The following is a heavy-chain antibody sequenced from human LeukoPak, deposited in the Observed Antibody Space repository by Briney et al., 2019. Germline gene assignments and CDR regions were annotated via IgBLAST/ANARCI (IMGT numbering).Heavy chain of an antibody. V-gene: IGHV1-46*01. CDR3: ARVAAEVVGVPGAIGFGWLRRDYYYMDV. CDR1: GYTFTGYY. D-gene: IGHD2-2*02. CDR2: INPSGGST. J-gene: IGHJ6*03. Sequence: ASVNVSCKASGYTFTGYYMHWVRQAPGEGLEWMGIINPSGGSTSYVQKFQGRVTMTRDMSTSTVYMELSSLRSEDTAVYYCARVAAEVVGVPGAIGFGWLRRDYYYMDVWGKGTTVTVSS.